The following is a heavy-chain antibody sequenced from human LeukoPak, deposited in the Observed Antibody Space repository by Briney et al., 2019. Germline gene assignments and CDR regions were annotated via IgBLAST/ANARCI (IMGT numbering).Heavy chain of an antibody. J-gene: IGHJ4*02. V-gene: IGHV3-23*01. CDR3: AKEGSIAAAGTAFDY. CDR1: GFTFSSYA. Sequence: GGSLRLSCAASGFTFSSYAMSWVRQAPGKGLEWVSAISGSGSSTYYADSVKGRFTISRDNSKNTLYLQMNSLRAENTAVYYCAKEGSIAAAGTAFDYWGQGTLVTVSS. D-gene: IGHD6-13*01. CDR2: ISGSGSST.